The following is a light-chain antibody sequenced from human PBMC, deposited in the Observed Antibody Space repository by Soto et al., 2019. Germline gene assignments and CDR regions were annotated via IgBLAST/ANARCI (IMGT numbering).Light chain of an antibody. CDR1: QRVSST. CDR3: QEYNNWPALT. V-gene: IGKV3-15*01. Sequence: EIVRTQSPATLSVSPGERATLACRANQRVSSTLAWYQQKPGQAPRLLISGASTMATGIPDRFSGSGSGTEFTLTISSLQSEDFAVYYCQEYNNWPALTFGGGTKVEIK. J-gene: IGKJ4*01. CDR2: GAS.